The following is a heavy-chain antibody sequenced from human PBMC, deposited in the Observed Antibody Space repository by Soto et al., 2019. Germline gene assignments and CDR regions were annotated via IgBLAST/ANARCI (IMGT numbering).Heavy chain of an antibody. CDR2: ISAYNGNT. D-gene: IGHD6-19*01. J-gene: IGHJ4*02. CDR3: ARGVESSGWYEDRYYFDY. CDR1: GYTFTSYC. V-gene: IGHV1-18*01. Sequence: ASVKVSCKASGYTFTSYCISWVRQAPGQGLEWMGWISAYNGNTNYAQKLQGRVTMTTDTSTSTAYMELRSLRSDDTAVYYCARGVESSGWYEDRYYFDYWGQGTLVTVSS.